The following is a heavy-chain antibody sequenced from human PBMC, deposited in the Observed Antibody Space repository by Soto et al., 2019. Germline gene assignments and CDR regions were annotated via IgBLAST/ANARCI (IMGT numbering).Heavy chain of an antibody. D-gene: IGHD3-3*01. V-gene: IGHV1-18*01. CDR3: TRDDSPNDY. CDR2: INSYNGNT. J-gene: IGHJ4*02. Sequence: ASSEGLLQGFWLHLYHPWYQLGATGPGQGLEWMGWINSYNGNTKYGQKFQGRLTMTTDTSTSTPYMELRSLRSDDTAVYYCTRDDSPNDYWGQGTLVTVSS. CDR1: LHLYHPW.